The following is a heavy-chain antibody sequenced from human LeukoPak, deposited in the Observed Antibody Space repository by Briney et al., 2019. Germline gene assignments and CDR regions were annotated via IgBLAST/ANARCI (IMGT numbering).Heavy chain of an antibody. CDR3: AKDRYYYDSSGYYYFDY. V-gene: IGHV3-23*01. J-gene: IGHJ4*02. CDR1: GFTFSSYG. Sequence: GGSLRLSCAASGFTFSSYGMSWVRQAPGKGLEWVSAISGSGGSTYYADSVKGRFTISRDNSKNTLYPQMNSLRAEDTAVYYCAKDRYYYDSSGYYYFDYWGQGTLVTVSS. CDR2: ISGSGGST. D-gene: IGHD3-22*01.